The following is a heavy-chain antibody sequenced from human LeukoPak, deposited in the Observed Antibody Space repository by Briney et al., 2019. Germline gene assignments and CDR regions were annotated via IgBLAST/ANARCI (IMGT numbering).Heavy chain of an antibody. Sequence: SETLFLTCTVSGGSISSYYWSWIRQPPGKGLEWIGYIYYSGSTNYNPSLKSRVTISVDTSKNQFSLKLSSVTAADTAVYYCARAGGIDAFDIWGQGTMVTVSS. J-gene: IGHJ3*02. CDR1: GGSISSYY. D-gene: IGHD2-15*01. V-gene: IGHV4-59*01. CDR2: IYYSGST. CDR3: ARAGGIDAFDI.